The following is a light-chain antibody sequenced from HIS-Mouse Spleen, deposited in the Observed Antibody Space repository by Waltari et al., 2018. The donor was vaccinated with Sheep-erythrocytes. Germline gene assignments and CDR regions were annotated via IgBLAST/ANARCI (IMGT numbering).Light chain of an antibody. J-gene: IGKJ1*01. CDR3: QQYYSTPRP. V-gene: IGKV4-1*01. CDR1: QSVLYSSNNKNY. Sequence: DIVMTQSPDSLAVSLGERATINCKSSQSVLYSSNNKNYLAWYQQKPGQPPTLPIYWASTRESGVPDRFSGSGSGTEFTLTISSLQAEDVAVYYCQQYYSTPRPFGQGTKVEIK. CDR2: WAS.